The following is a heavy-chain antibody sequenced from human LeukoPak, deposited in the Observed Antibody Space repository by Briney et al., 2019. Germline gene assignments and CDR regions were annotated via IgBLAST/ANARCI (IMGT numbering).Heavy chain of an antibody. CDR1: GYTFTGYY. CDR2: INPNSGGT. CDR3: ARPFCTNGVCYPYYFDY. Sequence: GASVKVSCKASGYTFTGYYMHWVRQAPGQGLEWMGWINPNSGGTNYAQKFQGRVTMTRDTSISTAYMELSRLRSDDTAVYYCARPFCTNGVCYPYYFDYWGQGTLVTVSS. D-gene: IGHD2-8*01. V-gene: IGHV1-2*02. J-gene: IGHJ4*02.